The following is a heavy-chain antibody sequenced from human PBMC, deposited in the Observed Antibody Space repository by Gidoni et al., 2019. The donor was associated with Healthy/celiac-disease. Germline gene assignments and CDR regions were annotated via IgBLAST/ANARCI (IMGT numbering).Heavy chain of an antibody. Sequence: QVQLVQSGAEVKKPGASVKVSCTASGYTFTSYYMHWVRQAPGQGLEWMGIINPSGGSTSYAQKFQGRVTMTRDTSTSTVYMELSSLRSEDTAVYYCARARGVISKVYSRVGRERGRSWFDPWGQGTLVTVSS. J-gene: IGHJ5*02. V-gene: IGHV1-46*01. CDR3: ARARGVISKVYSRVGRERGRSWFDP. D-gene: IGHD3-10*01. CDR1: GYTFTSYY. CDR2: INPSGGST.